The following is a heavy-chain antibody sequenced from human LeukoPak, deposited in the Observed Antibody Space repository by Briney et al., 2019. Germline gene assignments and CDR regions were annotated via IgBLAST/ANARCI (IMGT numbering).Heavy chain of an antibody. Sequence: SESLCLTCTVSGGSISSYYWSWIRQPPGKGLEGIRYIYYSRSANYNPSLKSRVTISVDTSRNQFSLKLSSVTAADTAVYYCASSSSVSTIFDPWGQGTLVTVSS. CDR2: IYYSRSA. J-gene: IGHJ5*02. CDR1: GGSISSYY. V-gene: IGHV4-59*01. CDR3: ASSSSVSTIFDP. D-gene: IGHD5/OR15-5a*01.